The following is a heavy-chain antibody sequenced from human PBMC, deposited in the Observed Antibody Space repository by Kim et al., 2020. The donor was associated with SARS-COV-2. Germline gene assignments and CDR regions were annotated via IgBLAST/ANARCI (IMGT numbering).Heavy chain of an antibody. Sequence: GGSLRLSCAASGFTFSSYSMNWVRQAPGKGLEWVSSISSSSSYIYYADSVKGRFTISRDNAKNSLYLQMNSLRAEDTAVDYCARELTTFGVVPYYYYGMDVWRQGTTVTVSS. J-gene: IGHJ6*02. V-gene: IGHV3-21*01. CDR3: ARELTTFGVVPYYYYGMDV. CDR1: GFTFSSYS. CDR2: ISSSSSYI. D-gene: IGHD3-3*01.